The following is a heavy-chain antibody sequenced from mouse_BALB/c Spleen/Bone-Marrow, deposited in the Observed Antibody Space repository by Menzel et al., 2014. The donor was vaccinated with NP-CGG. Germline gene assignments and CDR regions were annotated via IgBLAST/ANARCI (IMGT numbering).Heavy chain of an antibody. D-gene: IGHD2-2*01. J-gene: IGHJ3*01. CDR3: ARRGGYFAY. CDR1: GFDFSRYW. CDR2: INPDSSTI. V-gene: IGHV4-1*02. Sequence: VQLKESGGGLVQPGGSLKLSCAASGFDFSRYWMSWVRQAPGKGLGWIGEINPDSSTISYTPSLKDKFIISRDNAKNTLYLQMSKVRSEDTALYYCARRGGYFAYWGQGTLVTVSA.